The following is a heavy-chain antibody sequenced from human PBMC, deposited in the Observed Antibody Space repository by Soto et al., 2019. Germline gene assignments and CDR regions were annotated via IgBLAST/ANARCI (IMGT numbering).Heavy chain of an antibody. V-gene: IGHV4-61*08. D-gene: IGHD3-3*01. CDR2: VYHTGRT. CDR3: ARDFAYFDS. J-gene: IGHJ4*02. CDR1: GGPIKTGDYY. Sequence: SETRSLTCNVSGGPIKTGDYYWNWIRQPPGKGLEWIGYVYHTGRTSYNPSLKSRVSISMDTSKNQFSLNLDSVTAADTAVYFCARDFAYFDSWGQGTLVTVSS.